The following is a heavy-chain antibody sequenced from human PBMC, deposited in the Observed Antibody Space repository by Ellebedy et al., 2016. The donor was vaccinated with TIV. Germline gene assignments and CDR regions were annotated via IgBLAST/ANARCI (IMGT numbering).Heavy chain of an antibody. D-gene: IGHD2-2*01. CDR3: ARDRSRKIGLAPAAMGVIGY. CDR2: LSYDANNE. V-gene: IGHV3-30*19. J-gene: IGHJ4*02. Sequence: GESLKISCAVSGFTFSSYTMNWVRQAPGKGLEWVAVLSYDANNENYADSVKGRFTISRDNSNNTLYLQMNSLRTEDTALYYCARDRSRKIGLAPAAMGVIGYWGQGTLVTVSS. CDR1: GFTFSSYT.